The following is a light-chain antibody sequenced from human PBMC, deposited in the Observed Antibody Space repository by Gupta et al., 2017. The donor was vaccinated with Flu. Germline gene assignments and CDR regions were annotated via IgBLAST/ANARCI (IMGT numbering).Light chain of an antibody. Sequence: SSDVGSNNWVSWYQQHPGKAPKLILYDVSARPSGVSHRFSGSMSGYTASLTISGLQAEAEADYYCSSYTVRDTYVFGPGTRVTVL. CDR3: SSYTVRDTYV. V-gene: IGLV2-14*03. CDR1: SSDVGSNNW. CDR2: DVS. J-gene: IGLJ1*01.